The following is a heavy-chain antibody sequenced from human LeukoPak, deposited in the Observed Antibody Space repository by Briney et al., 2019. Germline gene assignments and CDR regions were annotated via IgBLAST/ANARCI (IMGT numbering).Heavy chain of an antibody. J-gene: IGHJ5*02. D-gene: IGHD3-10*01. CDR2: INHSGST. CDR3: ASLRNYYGSGSYP. Sequence: SETLSLTCAVYGGSFSGYYWSWIRQPPGRGLEWIGEINHSGSTNYNPSLKSRVTISVDTSKNQFSLKLSSVTAADTAVYYCASLRNYYGSGSYPRGQGTLVTVSS. V-gene: IGHV4-34*01. CDR1: GGSFSGYY.